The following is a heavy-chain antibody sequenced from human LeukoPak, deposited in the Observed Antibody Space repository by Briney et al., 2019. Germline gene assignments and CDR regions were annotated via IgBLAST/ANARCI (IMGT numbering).Heavy chain of an antibody. CDR2: IRSDGSGT. CDR3: ATDSHYGLDV. CDR1: GFTFSSSS. J-gene: IGHJ6*02. V-gene: IGHV3-74*01. Sequence: GGSLRLSCAASGFTFSSSSMSWVRQAPGKELVWVTYIRSDGSGTTYADSVKGRFTVSRDNAKNTLYLQMNSLRAEDTAVYYCATDSHYGLDVWGQGTTVTVSS.